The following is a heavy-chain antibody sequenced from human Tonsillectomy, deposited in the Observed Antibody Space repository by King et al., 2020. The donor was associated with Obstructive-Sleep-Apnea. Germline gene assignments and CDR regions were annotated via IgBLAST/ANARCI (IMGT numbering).Heavy chain of an antibody. CDR3: TTAPTSGDYVYATYVLNTFDY. CDR2: IKSKTDGGAT. V-gene: IGHV3-15*01. Sequence: VQLVESGGGLVKPGGSLRLSCAASGFTFSNAWMSWVRQAPGKGLEWVGRIKSKTDGGATDYAAPVKGRFTISRDDSKNTLYLQMNSLKTEETAVYYCTTAPTSGDYVYATYVLNTFDYWGQGTLVTVSS. CDR1: GFTFSNAW. J-gene: IGHJ4*02. D-gene: IGHD4-17*01.